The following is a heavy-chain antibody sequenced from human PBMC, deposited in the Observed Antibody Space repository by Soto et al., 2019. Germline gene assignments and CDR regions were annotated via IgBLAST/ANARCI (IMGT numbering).Heavy chain of an antibody. D-gene: IGHD5-12*01. CDR3: ASIRDGYNSGYFQH. Sequence: QVQLVQSGAEVKKPGASVKVSCKASGYTFTSYYMHCVRQAPGQGLAWMGIINPSGGSTSYAQKFQGRVTMHRDTSTSTVYLELSSLRSEDTAVYYCASIRDGYNSGYFQHLGQGTLVTVSS. V-gene: IGHV1-46*03. CDR1: GYTFTSYY. J-gene: IGHJ1*01. CDR2: INPSGGST.